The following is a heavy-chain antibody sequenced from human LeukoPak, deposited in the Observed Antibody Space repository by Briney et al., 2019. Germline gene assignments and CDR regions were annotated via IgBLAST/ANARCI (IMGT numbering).Heavy chain of an antibody. CDR1: GYTLTELY. CDR2: FDREDGET. J-gene: IGHJ4*02. CDR3: ATPSDILSTRYDFDY. V-gene: IGHV1-24*01. D-gene: IGHD3-9*01. Sequence: ASVKVSSKVSGYTLTELYMHWVRQAPGKGLEWMGGFDREDGETIYAQKFQGRVTMTEDTSTDTAYMELSSLRSEDTAVYYCATPSDILSTRYDFDYWGQGTLVTVSS.